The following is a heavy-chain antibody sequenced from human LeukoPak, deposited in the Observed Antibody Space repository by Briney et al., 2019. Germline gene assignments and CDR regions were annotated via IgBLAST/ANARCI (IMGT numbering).Heavy chain of an antibody. J-gene: IGHJ4*02. CDR1: GFNYSRYG. V-gene: IGHV3-33*06. CDR2: IWYDGSNK. D-gene: IGHD2-2*01. CDR3: AKDSDIVVVPALTYDH. Sequence: GGPLRLSCAASGFNYSRYGMHWVRQAPAKALDWVAVIWYDGSNKYYADSVKGRFTISRDNSKNTLYLQMNSLRAEDTAVYYCAKDSDIVVVPALTYDHWGQGTLVIVSS.